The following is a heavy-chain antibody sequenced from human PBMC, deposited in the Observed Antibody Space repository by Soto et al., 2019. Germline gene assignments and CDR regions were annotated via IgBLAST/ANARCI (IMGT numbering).Heavy chain of an antibody. CDR2: IVVGSGNT. Sequence: QMQLVQSGPEVKKPGTSVKVSCKASGFTFTSSAVQWVRQARGQRLEWIGWIVVGSGNTNYAQKLQERVTITREKSTSTAYMELSTLRSADTAVDYCAAEVRADTAMEWDDWGQGTLVAFAS. CDR1: GFTFTSSA. D-gene: IGHD5-18*01. V-gene: IGHV1-58*01. CDR3: AAEVRADTAMEWDD. J-gene: IGHJ4*02.